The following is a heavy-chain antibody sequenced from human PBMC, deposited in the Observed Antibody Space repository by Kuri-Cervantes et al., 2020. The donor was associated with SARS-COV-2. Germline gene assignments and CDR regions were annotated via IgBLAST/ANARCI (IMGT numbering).Heavy chain of an antibody. CDR3: VRGVEAGTTLDWFDP. CDR1: GYSISSGYY. V-gene: IGHV4-38-2*01. Sequence: SQTLSLTCAVSGYSISSGYYWGWIRQPPGKGLEWIGSIYHSGSTYYNPSLKSRVTMSVDTSKNQFSLKLSSVTAVDTAVYFCVRGVEAGTTLDWFDPWGQGTLVTVSS. D-gene: IGHD1-1*01. J-gene: IGHJ5*02. CDR2: IYHSGST.